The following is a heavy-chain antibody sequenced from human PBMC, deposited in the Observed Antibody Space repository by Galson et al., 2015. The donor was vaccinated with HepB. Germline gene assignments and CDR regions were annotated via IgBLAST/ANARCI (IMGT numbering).Heavy chain of an antibody. CDR2: IYSGGST. Sequence: SLRLSCAASGFTVSSNYMSWVRQAPGKGLEWVSVIYSGGSTYYADSVKGRFTISRDNSKNTLYLQMNSLRAEDTAVYYCAREHDSSGYLNYDYWGQGTLVTVSS. CDR3: AREHDSSGYLNYDY. V-gene: IGHV3-53*01. CDR1: GFTVSSNY. D-gene: IGHD3-22*01. J-gene: IGHJ4*02.